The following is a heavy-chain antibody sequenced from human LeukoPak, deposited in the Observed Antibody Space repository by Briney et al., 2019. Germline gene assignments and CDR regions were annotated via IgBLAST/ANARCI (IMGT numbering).Heavy chain of an antibody. J-gene: IGHJ4*02. V-gene: IGHV3-23*01. CDR1: GFMFSTYA. CDR2: ISDSGSNT. Sequence: GGSLRLSCAASGFMFSTYAMSWVRQAPGKGLEWVSGISDSGSNTYYADSVKGRFTISRDNSKNTLYLQMNSLRAEDTAVYYCATLRPPDYWGQGTLVTVSS. CDR3: ATLRPPDY.